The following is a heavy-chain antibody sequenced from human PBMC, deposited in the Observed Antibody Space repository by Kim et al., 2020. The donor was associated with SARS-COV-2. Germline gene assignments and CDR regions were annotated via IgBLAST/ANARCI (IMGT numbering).Heavy chain of an antibody. D-gene: IGHD3-22*01. CDR2: ISSNSGHT. CDR3: APYYDSNSYRGQWD. J-gene: IGHJ4*01. V-gene: IGHV1-18*01. CDR1: GYSFSNYG. Sequence: ASVKVSCKASGYSFSNYGLVWARQAPGQGLGWMGWISSNSGHTKYAQNVQGRVTLTTDTSTNTGYMELSSLRSDDTAVYYCAPYYDSNSYRGQWDWGQGT.